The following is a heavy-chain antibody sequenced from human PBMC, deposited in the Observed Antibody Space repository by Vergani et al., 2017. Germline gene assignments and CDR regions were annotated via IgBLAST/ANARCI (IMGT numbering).Heavy chain of an antibody. CDR3: ARDSGGGIAAAGVDY. J-gene: IGHJ4*02. Sequence: QVQLVQSGAEVKKPGSSVKVSCKASGGTFSSYAISWVRQAPGQGLEWMGGIIPIFGTANYAQKFQGRVTITADESTSTAYMEMSSLRSEDTAVYYFARDSGGGIAAAGVDYWGQGTLVTVSS. D-gene: IGHD6-13*01. CDR1: GGTFSSYA. V-gene: IGHV1-69*01. CDR2: IIPIFGTA.